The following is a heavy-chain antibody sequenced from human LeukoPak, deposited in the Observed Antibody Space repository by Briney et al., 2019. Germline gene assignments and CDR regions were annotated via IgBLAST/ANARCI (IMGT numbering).Heavy chain of an antibody. J-gene: IGHJ4*02. CDR2: IYYSGST. V-gene: IGHV4-59*01. CDR1: GGSISSYY. Sequence: SETLSLTCTVSGGSISSYYWSWIRQPPGKGLEWIGYIYYSGSTNYNPSLKSRVTISVDTSKNQFSLKLSSVTAADTAVYYCARDHDYGDYDYFDYWGQGTLVTVSS. CDR3: ARDHDYGDYDYFDY. D-gene: IGHD4-17*01.